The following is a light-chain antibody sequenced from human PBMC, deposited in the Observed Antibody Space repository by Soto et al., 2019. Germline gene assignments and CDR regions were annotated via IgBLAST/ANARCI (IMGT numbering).Light chain of an antibody. CDR2: DAS. V-gene: IGKV1-39*01. CDR3: QQSYMDPIT. Sequence: IQMTQSPSTLSASVGERVTITCRASQSISSYLNWYQQKPGKAPNLLIYDASRLQSGVPSRFSGSGGGTDFTLSISSVQPEDFATYFCQQSYMDPITFGQGTRLEIK. CDR1: QSISSY. J-gene: IGKJ5*01.